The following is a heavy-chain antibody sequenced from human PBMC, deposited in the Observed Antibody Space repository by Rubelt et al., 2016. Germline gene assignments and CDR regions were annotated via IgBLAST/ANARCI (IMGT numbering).Heavy chain of an antibody. V-gene: IGHV1-3*01. CDR3: ARGGAAAGTVDY. Sequence: QVQLVQSGAEVKKPGASVKVSCKASGYTFTSYAMHWVRQAPGQRLEWMGWINAGNGNTKYSQKFQGRVTITRDTSASTAYMELCSLRSEATAVYSCARGGAAAGTVDYWGQGTLVTVSS. J-gene: IGHJ4*02. D-gene: IGHD6-13*01. CDR2: INAGNGNT. CDR1: GYTFTSYA.